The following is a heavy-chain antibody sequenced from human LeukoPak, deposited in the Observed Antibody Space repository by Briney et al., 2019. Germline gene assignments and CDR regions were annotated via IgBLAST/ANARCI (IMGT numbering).Heavy chain of an antibody. D-gene: IGHD3-22*01. Sequence: SQTLSLTCTVSGGSISSGDYYWSWIRQPPGKGLEWIAYMYYSGSTYYNPSLKGRVTMSADTSKNQLSLKLSSVTAADTAVYYCARPYYYDSRVDPWGQGILVTVSS. CDR3: ARPYYYDSRVDP. CDR1: GGSISSGDYY. V-gene: IGHV4-30-4*01. CDR2: MYYSGST. J-gene: IGHJ5*02.